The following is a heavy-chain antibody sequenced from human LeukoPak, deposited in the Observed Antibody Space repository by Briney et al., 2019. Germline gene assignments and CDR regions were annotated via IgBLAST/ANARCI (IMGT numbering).Heavy chain of an antibody. V-gene: IGHV3-48*01. Sequence: GGSLRLSCAASGFTFSSYSMNWVRQAPGKGLEGVSYVGAIGSSTISYADSVMGRFTISRDNAKNSVFLQMNSLRAEDTAVYYCARDLHYAFDIRGQGTMVTVSS. CDR3: ARDLHYAFDI. CDR2: VGAIGSSTI. J-gene: IGHJ3*02. CDR1: GFTFSSYS.